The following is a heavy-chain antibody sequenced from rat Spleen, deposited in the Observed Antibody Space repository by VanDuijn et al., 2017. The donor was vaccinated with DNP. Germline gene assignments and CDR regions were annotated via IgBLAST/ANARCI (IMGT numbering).Heavy chain of an antibody. D-gene: IGHD1-1*01. Sequence: EVQLVESGGGLVQPGRSLKLSCAASGFTFSDYNMAWVRQAPKKGLEWVATISYDGSSTYYRDSVKGRFTISRDNAKNTQYLQMDSLRSEDTATYYCTRRSYYSPLNFDYWGQGVMVTVSS. CDR3: TRRSYYSPLNFDY. CDR1: GFTFSDYN. J-gene: IGHJ2*01. V-gene: IGHV5-7*01. CDR2: ISYDGSST.